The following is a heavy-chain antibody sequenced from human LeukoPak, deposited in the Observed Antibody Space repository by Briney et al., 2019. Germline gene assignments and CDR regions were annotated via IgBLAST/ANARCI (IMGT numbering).Heavy chain of an antibody. J-gene: IGHJ6*02. V-gene: IGHV3-49*03. CDR1: GFTFGDYA. CDR3: TRASPPDYYYYGMDV. CDR2: IRSKAYGGTT. Sequence: GGSLRLSCTASGFTFGDYAMSWFRQAPGKGLEWVGFIRSKAYGGTTEYAASVKGGFTISRDDSKSIAYLQMNSLKTEDTAVYYCTRASPPDYYYYGMDVWGQGTTVTVSS.